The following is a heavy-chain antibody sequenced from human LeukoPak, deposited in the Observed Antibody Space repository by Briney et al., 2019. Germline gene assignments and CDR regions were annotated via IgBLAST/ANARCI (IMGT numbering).Heavy chain of an antibody. J-gene: IGHJ4*02. CDR2: TSSSGSTI. CDR1: GFTFSDYY. CDR3: ARDLMITFGGVIANYYFDY. Sequence: GGSLRLSCAASGFTFSDYYMSWIRQAPGKGLEWVSYTSSSGSTIYYADSVKGRFTISRDNAKNSLYLQMNSLRAEDTAVYYCARDLMITFGGVIANYYFDYWGQGTLVTVSS. V-gene: IGHV3-11*01. D-gene: IGHD3-16*02.